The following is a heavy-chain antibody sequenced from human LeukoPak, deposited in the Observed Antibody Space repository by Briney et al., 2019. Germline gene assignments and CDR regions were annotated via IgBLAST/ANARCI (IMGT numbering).Heavy chain of an antibody. D-gene: IGHD6-6*01. Sequence: SETLSLTCTVSGYSISSGYYWGWIRQPPGKGLEWIGSIYESGSTYYNPSLKSRVTISVDTSKNQFSLRMNSVTAADAAVYYCASSIARDYFDYWGQGTLATVSS. J-gene: IGHJ4*02. CDR3: ASSIARDYFDY. CDR1: GYSISSGYY. CDR2: IYESGST. V-gene: IGHV4-38-2*02.